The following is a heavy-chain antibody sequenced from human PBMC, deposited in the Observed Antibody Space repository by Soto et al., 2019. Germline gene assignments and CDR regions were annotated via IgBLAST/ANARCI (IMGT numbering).Heavy chain of an antibody. CDR1: GFTFSSYA. V-gene: IGHV3-30-3*01. J-gene: IGHJ4*02. D-gene: IGHD2-15*01. CDR2: ISYDGSNK. Sequence: PGGSLRLSCAASGFTFSSYAMHWVRQAPGKGLEWVAVISYDGSNKYYADSVKGRFTISRDNSKNTLYLQMNSLRAEDTAVYYCARVRVVVVAAPPPGIDYWGQGTLVTVSS. CDR3: ARVRVVVVAAPPPGIDY.